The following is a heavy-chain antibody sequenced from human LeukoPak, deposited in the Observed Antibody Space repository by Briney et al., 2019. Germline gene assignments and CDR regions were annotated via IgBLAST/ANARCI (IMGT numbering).Heavy chain of an antibody. J-gene: IGHJ4*02. Sequence: PGGSLRLSCAASGFTLSSYGMHWVRQAPAKGLEWVAVISYDGSNKYYADSVKGRFTISRENAKNSLYLQMNSLRAGDTAVYYCARWAGAEDSSGYYRYPYYDYWGQGTLVTVSS. CDR1: GFTLSSYG. CDR3: ARWAGAEDSSGYYRYPYYDY. V-gene: IGHV3-30*03. D-gene: IGHD3-22*01. CDR2: ISYDGSNK.